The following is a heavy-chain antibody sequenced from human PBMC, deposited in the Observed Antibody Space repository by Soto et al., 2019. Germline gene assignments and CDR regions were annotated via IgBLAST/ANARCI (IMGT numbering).Heavy chain of an antibody. V-gene: IGHV4-30-2*01. CDR3: ARGRLVPAVNFDY. Sequence: ASETLSLTCAVSGESISSGGFSWSWIRQPPGKGLEWIGYIYHSGTSFYNPSLKNRVTISVDGSKNQSSLKVNSVTAADTAVYYCARGRLVPAVNFDYWGLGTLVTVSS. J-gene: IGHJ4*02. CDR2: IYHSGTS. D-gene: IGHD2-2*01. CDR1: GESISSGGFS.